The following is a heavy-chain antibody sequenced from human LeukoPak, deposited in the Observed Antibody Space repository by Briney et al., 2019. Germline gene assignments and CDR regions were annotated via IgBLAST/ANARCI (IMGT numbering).Heavy chain of an antibody. V-gene: IGHV1-2*06. CDR1: GYTFTGYY. CDR2: INPNSGGT. D-gene: IGHD2-8*01. Sequence: ASVKVSCKASGYTFTGYYMHWVRQAPGQGLEWMGRINPNSGGTNYAQKFQGRVTMTRDTSISTAYMELSRLRSDDTAVYYCARDDRLKLYCTNGVCYNAFDVWGQRTMVTVSS. CDR3: ARDDRLKLYCTNGVCYNAFDV. J-gene: IGHJ3*01.